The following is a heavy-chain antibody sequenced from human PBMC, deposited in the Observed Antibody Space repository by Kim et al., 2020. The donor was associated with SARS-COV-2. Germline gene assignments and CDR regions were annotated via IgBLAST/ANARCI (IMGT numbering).Heavy chain of an antibody. CDR3: ARFQHGSGSYLDPFDI. CDR1: GGSLSPYY. CDR2: MHYSVRA. Sequence: SDTLSLTCTVSGGSLSPYYWSWIRQPPGKGLEWIGYMHYSVRANYSPSLKSRVTISVDTSKNHFSLNLTSVTAADTAKYFCARFQHGSGSYLDPFDIWGQGTLVTVSS. J-gene: IGHJ3*02. D-gene: IGHD3-10*01. V-gene: IGHV4-59*01.